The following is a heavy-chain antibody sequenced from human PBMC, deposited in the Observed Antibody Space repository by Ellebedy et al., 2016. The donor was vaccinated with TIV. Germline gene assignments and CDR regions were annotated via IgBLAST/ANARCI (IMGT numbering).Heavy chain of an antibody. CDR2: IYPGDSYT. CDR3: ARDGYKIAAAGTRWFDP. V-gene: IGHV5-51*01. D-gene: IGHD6-13*01. J-gene: IGHJ5*02. CDR1: GYSFTTYW. Sequence: GESLKISCKGSGYSFTTYWIGWVRQMSGKGLEWMGIIYPGDSYTNYSPSFQGHVTISADKSISTAYLQWSSLKASDTAMYYCARDGYKIAAAGTRWFDPWGQGTLVTVSS.